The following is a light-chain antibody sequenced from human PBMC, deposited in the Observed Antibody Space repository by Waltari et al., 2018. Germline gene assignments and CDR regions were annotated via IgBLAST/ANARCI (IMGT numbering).Light chain of an antibody. CDR3: CSYAGSATFAV. Sequence: QSALTQPASVSGSPGQSITISCTGPSSDVWNYDLISWYQQHPNKAPKLIIYEGNKRPSGVSKRVSGSTSGNTASLTISGLQAEDEADYFCCSYAGSATFAVFGGGTKLTVL. CDR2: EGN. V-gene: IGLV2-23*03. J-gene: IGLJ3*02. CDR1: SSDVWNYDL.